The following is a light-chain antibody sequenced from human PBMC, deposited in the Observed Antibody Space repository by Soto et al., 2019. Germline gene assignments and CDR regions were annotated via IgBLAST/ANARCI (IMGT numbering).Light chain of an antibody. Sequence: DIVTTQSPLSLPVTPGEPASISCRSSQSLLHNNGYNYLDWYLQKPGRSPQLLVYLGSNRASGVPDRFSGSGSGPDFTLTISRVEAEDVGVYYCMQALESPWTFGQGTKVEIK. J-gene: IGKJ1*01. CDR3: MQALESPWT. V-gene: IGKV2-28*01. CDR2: LGS. CDR1: QSLLHNNGYNY.